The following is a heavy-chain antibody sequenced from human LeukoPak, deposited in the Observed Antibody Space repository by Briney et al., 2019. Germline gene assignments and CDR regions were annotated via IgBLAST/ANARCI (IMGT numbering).Heavy chain of an antibody. D-gene: IGHD5-24*01. Sequence: GGSLRLSCAASGFTFSGYSMNWVRQAPGKGLEWVSYISSSGSSIYYAGSVKGRFTISRDNAKNSMYPQMNSLRGEDTAVYYCARELDGYRGAFDIWGQGTMVTVSS. CDR3: ARELDGYRGAFDI. J-gene: IGHJ3*02. CDR2: ISSSGSSI. V-gene: IGHV3-48*03. CDR1: GFTFSGYS.